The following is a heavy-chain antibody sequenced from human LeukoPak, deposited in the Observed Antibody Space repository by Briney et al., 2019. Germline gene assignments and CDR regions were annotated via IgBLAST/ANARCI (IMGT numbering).Heavy chain of an antibody. J-gene: IGHJ4*02. CDR1: GFTFSSYA. Sequence: GSLRLSCAASGFTFSSYAKHWVRQAPGKGLEWVAVISYDGSNKYYADSVKGRFTISRDNSKNTLYLQMNSLRAEDTAVYYCARVVGAIHDYWGQGTLVTVSS. CDR3: ARVVGAIHDY. V-gene: IGHV3-30-3*01. D-gene: IGHD1-26*01. CDR2: ISYDGSNK.